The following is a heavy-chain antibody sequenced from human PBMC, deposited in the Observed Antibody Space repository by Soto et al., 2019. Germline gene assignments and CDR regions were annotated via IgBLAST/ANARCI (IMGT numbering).Heavy chain of an antibody. CDR3: ATHTRDGYNDEYYFDY. Sequence: EVQLVESGGGLVQPGGSLTLSCAASGFTFSGSAMLWVRQASGKGLEWVGRIRNNTNSHATEYPASVKGRFTISRDDSKNTAYLQMNSLKAEDTAVYYCATHTRDGYNDEYYFDYWGRGTLVTVSS. J-gene: IGHJ4*02. D-gene: IGHD2-21*01. V-gene: IGHV3-73*02. CDR2: IRNNTNSHAT. CDR1: GFTFSGSA.